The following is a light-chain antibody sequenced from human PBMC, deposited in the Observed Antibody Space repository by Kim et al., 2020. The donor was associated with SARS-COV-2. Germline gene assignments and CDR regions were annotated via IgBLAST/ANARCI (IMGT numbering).Light chain of an antibody. V-gene: IGKV3-20*01. CDR2: GAS. J-gene: IGKJ5*01. Sequence: EIVLTQSPGTLSLSPGERATLPCRASQSVSSNYVAWYQQKPGQAPRLLIYGASSRATGIPDRFSGSGSGPDFTLTISRLEPEDFAVYYCQQYGHSPITFGQGTRLEIK. CDR3: QQYGHSPIT. CDR1: QSVSSNY.